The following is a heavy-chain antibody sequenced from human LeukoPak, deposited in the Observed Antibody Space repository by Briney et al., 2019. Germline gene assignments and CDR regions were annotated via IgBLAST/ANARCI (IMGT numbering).Heavy chain of an antibody. J-gene: IGHJ3*02. D-gene: IGHD3-22*01. Sequence: PARSLRLSCAAAAFTFSSDCMHWVRQAPGKGLEWVAVISYEGSNNYYADSVKGRFPICRDNSKNTLYLQMNNLRAEDTAVYYCAKLSIYYDSSGYYAFDIWGQGTMVTVSS. CDR1: AFTFSSDC. V-gene: IGHV3-30*18. CDR3: AKLSIYYDSSGYYAFDI. CDR2: ISYEGSNN.